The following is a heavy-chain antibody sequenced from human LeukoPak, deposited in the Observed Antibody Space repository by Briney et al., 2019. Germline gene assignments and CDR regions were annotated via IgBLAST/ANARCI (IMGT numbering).Heavy chain of an antibody. Sequence: AGGSLRLSCAASGFTFSSYNMNWVRQAPGKGLEWVSYISSSSTTIYYADSVKGRFTVSRDNAKNSLYLQMNSLRAADTAVYYCARDSGSSWFEDWGQGTLVTVSS. CDR1: GFTFSSYN. V-gene: IGHV3-48*01. D-gene: IGHD1-26*01. J-gene: IGHJ5*02. CDR2: ISSSSTTI. CDR3: ARDSGSSWFED.